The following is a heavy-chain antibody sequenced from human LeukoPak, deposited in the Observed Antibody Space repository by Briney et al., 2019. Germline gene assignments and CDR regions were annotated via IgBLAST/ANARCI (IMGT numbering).Heavy chain of an antibody. J-gene: IGHJ4*02. V-gene: IGHV3-66*02. Sequence: PGGSLRLSCVVSGLIVTRDYMSWVRQAPGKGLEWVSAIYSGGSTYYADSVKGRFTISRDNSKNTLYLQMYSLRAADTAVYYCASLGYWGQGTLVTVSS. CDR3: ASLGY. CDR1: GLIVTRDY. CDR2: IYSGGST.